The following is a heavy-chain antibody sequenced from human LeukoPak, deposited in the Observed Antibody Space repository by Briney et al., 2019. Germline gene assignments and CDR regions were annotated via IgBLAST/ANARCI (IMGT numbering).Heavy chain of an antibody. J-gene: IGHJ4*02. Sequence: VASVKVSYKASGYTFISYYIHWVRQAPGQGPEWMGVINPFDGSTSYVQKFQDRITMTRDTSTSTVYMELSSLRSEDTAVYYCARYDSMESFDYWGQGTLVTVPS. V-gene: IGHV1-46*01. CDR2: INPFDGST. CDR3: ARYDSMESFDY. D-gene: IGHD3-22*01. CDR1: GYTFISYY.